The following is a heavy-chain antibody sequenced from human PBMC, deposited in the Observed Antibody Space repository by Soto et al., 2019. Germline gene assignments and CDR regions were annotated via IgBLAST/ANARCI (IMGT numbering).Heavy chain of an antibody. J-gene: IGHJ3*02. CDR3: ATDEVAANGRADAFDI. V-gene: IGHV3-23*01. D-gene: IGHD2-15*01. Sequence: EVQLLESGGGLVQPGGSLTLTCIVSGFTSGKYAMSWVRQAPGKGLEWVSEIGGGGEYTNYADSVRGRFTMSRDNSKNTRYLHMSSLKVEDTAVYYCATDEVAANGRADAFDIWGQGTVVTVSS. CDR2: IGGGGEYT. CDR1: GFTSGKYA.